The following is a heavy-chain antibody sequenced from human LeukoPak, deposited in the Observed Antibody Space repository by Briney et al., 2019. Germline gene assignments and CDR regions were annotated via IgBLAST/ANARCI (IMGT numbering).Heavy chain of an antibody. CDR1: GYTFTSYG. D-gene: IGHD2-15*01. CDR3: ARSGAVVVVAAPRFQH. Sequence: ASVKVSCKASGYTFTSYGISWVRQAPGQGLEWMGCISAYNGNTNYAQKLQGRVTMTTDTSTSTAYMELRSLRSDDTAVYYCARSGAVVVVAAPRFQHWGQGTLVTVSS. J-gene: IGHJ1*01. V-gene: IGHV1-18*01. CDR2: ISAYNGNT.